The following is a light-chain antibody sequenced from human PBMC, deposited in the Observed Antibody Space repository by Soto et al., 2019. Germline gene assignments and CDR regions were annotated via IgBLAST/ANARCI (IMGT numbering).Light chain of an antibody. CDR3: SSYTSSSTPWV. Sequence: QSVLTQPASVSGSPGQSITISCTGTSSDVGGYNSVSWYQRHPGKAPKLMIYDVSNRPSGVSSRFSGSKSGNTASLTISGLQAEDEADYYCSSYTSSSTPWVFGGGTKVTVL. CDR2: DVS. V-gene: IGLV2-14*01. CDR1: SSDVGGYNS. J-gene: IGLJ2*01.